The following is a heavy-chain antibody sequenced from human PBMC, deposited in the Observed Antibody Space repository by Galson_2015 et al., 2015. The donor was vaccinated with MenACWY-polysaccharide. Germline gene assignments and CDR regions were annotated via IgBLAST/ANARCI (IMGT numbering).Heavy chain of an antibody. CDR2: IKQDGSEK. CDR1: GFTFSSHW. Sequence: SLRLSCAAYGFTFSSHWMTWVRQAPGKGLEWVATIKQDGSEKYYVDSVKGRFTISRDNAKNSLSLQMNSLRAEDTAVYYCARAGGGWFDSWGQGTLVTVSS. D-gene: IGHD3-10*01. V-gene: IGHV3-7*01. CDR3: ARAGGGWFDS. J-gene: IGHJ5*01.